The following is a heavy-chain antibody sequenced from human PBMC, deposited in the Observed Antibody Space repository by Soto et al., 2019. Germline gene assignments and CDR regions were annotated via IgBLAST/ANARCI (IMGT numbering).Heavy chain of an antibody. CDR3: ARDPTTVVTGFDY. V-gene: IGHV3-33*01. CDR2: IWYDGSNK. CDR1: GFTFSSYG. D-gene: IGHD4-17*01. Sequence: GGSLRLSCAASGFTFSSYGMHWVRQAPGKGLEWVAVIWYDGSNKYYADSVKGRFTISRDNSKNTLYLQMNSLRAEDTAVYYCARDPTTVVTGFDYWGQGTLVTVSS. J-gene: IGHJ4*02.